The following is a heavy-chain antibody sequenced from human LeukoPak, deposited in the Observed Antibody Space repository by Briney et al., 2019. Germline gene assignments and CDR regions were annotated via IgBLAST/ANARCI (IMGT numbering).Heavy chain of an antibody. CDR2: ISSSVRLI. Sequence: GRSLRLSCAASGFTFSEYYINWVRQAPGKGLEWVSHISSSVRLIQYADSVGGRFTITRDNAQNFMCLQMNSLKPEDTSVYYCAGDTNNGLDVWGQGTTVTVS. CDR1: GFTFSEYY. D-gene: IGHD1-20*01. CDR3: AGDTNNGLDV. V-gene: IGHV3-11*04. J-gene: IGHJ6*02.